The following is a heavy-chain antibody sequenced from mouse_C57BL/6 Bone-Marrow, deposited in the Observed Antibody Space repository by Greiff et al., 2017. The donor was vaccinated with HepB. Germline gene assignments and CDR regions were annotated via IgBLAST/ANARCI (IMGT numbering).Heavy chain of an antibody. J-gene: IGHJ2*01. CDR2: IRNKANGYTT. D-gene: IGHD1-1*01. Sequence: EVKLMESGGGLVQPGGSLSLSCAASGFTFTDYYMSWVRQPPGKALEWLGFIRNKANGYTTEYSASVKGRFTISRDNSQSILYLQMNALRAEDSATYYCARYAYGCLDYWGQGTTLTVSS. V-gene: IGHV7-3*01. CDR3: ARYAYGCLDY. CDR1: GFTFTDYY.